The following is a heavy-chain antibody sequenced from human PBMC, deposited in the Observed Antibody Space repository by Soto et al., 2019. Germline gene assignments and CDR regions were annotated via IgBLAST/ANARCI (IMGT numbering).Heavy chain of an antibody. CDR1: GYSFTDCH. Sequence: ASVKVSWKASGYSFTDCHIHWVRQAPGQRLEWMGWINPNSGGTNYAQKFQGRVTMTRDTSISTAYMELSRLRSDDTAVYYCATYYGSGSHSPTYYYYYGMDVWGQGTTVTVSS. CDR2: INPNSGGT. CDR3: ATYYGSGSHSPTYYYYYGMDV. D-gene: IGHD3-10*01. V-gene: IGHV1-2*02. J-gene: IGHJ6*02.